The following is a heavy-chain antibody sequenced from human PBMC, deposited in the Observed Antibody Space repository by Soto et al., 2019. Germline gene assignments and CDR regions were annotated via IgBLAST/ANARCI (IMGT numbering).Heavy chain of an antibody. CDR2: ISAYNGNT. J-gene: IGHJ6*02. V-gene: IGHV1-18*01. CDR1: GYTFTSYG. Sequence: GASVKVSCKASGYTFTSYGISWVRQAPGQGLEWMGWISAYNGNTNYAQKLQGRVTMTTDTSTSTAYMELRSLRPDDTAVYYCAREMVDCSGGSCYFPLWYYYYGMDVWGQGTTVTVSS. D-gene: IGHD2-15*01. CDR3: AREMVDCSGGSCYFPLWYYYYGMDV.